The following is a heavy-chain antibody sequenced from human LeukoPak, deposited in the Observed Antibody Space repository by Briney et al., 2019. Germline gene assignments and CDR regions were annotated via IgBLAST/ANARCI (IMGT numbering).Heavy chain of an antibody. V-gene: IGHV3-23*01. CDR3: AKDSSFWSGYYPMGFDY. CDR2: ISGSGGTT. CDR1: GFTFRSYA. J-gene: IGHJ4*02. D-gene: IGHD3-3*01. Sequence: GGSLRLSCAASGFTFRSYAMSWVRQAPGKGLEWVAAISGSGGTTNYADSVKGRFTISRDNSKNTLYLQMNSLRAEDTAVYYCAKDSSFWSGYYPMGFDYWGQGTLVTVSS.